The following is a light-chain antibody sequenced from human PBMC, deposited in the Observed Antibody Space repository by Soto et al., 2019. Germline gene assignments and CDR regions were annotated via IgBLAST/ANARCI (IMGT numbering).Light chain of an antibody. CDR3: SSYTRSSTRV. J-gene: IGLJ3*02. Sequence: QSALTQPASVSGSPGQSITISCTGTSSDVGGYNYVSWYQQHPGKAPKLMIYDVSNRPSGVSNRFSGSKSGNTASLTISGLQAEDEAYYDCSSYTRSSTRVFGGGTQLTVL. CDR1: SSDVGGYNY. CDR2: DVS. V-gene: IGLV2-14*01.